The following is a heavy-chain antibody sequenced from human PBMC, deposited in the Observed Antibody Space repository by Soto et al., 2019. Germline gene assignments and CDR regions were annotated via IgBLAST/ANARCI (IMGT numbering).Heavy chain of an antibody. CDR3: ARELSGSLGY. CDR1: GFTFSSYA. V-gene: IGHV3-30-3*01. Sequence: QVQLVESGGGVVQPGRSLRLSCAASGFTFSSYAMHWVRQAPGKGLEWVAVISYDGSNKYYADSVKGRFTISRDNSKNTLYLQMNSLRAEDTAVYYCARELSGSLGYWGQGTLVTVSS. J-gene: IGHJ4*02. CDR2: ISYDGSNK. D-gene: IGHD1-26*01.